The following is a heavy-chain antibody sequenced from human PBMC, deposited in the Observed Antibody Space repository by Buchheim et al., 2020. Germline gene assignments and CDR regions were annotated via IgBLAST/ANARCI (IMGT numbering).Heavy chain of an antibody. CDR1: GGSISSSNW. J-gene: IGHJ5*02. CDR3: ARGGNYYDSSGYYYRNNWFDP. V-gene: IGHV4-4*02. D-gene: IGHD3-22*01. CDR2: IYHSGST. Sequence: QVQLQESGPGLVKPSGTLSLTCAVSGGSISSSNWWSWVRQPPGKGLEWIGEIYHSGSTNYNPSLKSRATISVDKSKNQFSLKLSSVTAADTAVYYCARGGNYYDSSGYYYRNNWFDPWGQGTL.